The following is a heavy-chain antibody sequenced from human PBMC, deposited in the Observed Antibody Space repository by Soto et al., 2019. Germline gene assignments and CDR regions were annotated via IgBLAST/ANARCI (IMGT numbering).Heavy chain of an antibody. CDR1: GGSISSYY. CDR2: IYYSGST. J-gene: IGHJ5*02. CDR3: ARAQQQLDNNWFDP. D-gene: IGHD6-13*01. V-gene: IGHV4-59*01. Sequence: SETLSLTCTVSGGSISSYYWSWIRQPPGKGLEWIGYIYYSGSTNYNPSLKSRVTISVDTSKNQFSLKLSSVTAADTAVYYCARAQQQLDNNWFDPWGQGTLVTVSS.